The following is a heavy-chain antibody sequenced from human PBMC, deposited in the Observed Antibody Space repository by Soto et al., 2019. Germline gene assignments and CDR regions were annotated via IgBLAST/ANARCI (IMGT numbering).Heavy chain of an antibody. V-gene: IGHV3-30-3*02. Sequence: GGSLRLSCAASGFTFSSYAMHWVRQAPGKGLEWVAVISYDGSNKYYADSVKGRFTISRDNSKNTLYLQMNSLRAEDTAVYYCAKSGWTDGDFDYWGQGTMVTVSS. CDR1: GFTFSSYA. CDR3: AKSGWTDGDFDY. J-gene: IGHJ4*02. CDR2: ISYDGSNK. D-gene: IGHD6-19*01.